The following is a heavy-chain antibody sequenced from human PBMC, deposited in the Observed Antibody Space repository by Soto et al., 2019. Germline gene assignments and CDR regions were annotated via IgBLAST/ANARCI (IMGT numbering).Heavy chain of an antibody. CDR1: GYTFTSYW. J-gene: IGHJ4*02. CDR3: AATGYTYGYHFDH. Sequence: GESLKISCKGSGYTFTSYWITWVRQMPGKGLEWMGRIDPSDSSTNYSPSFQGHVTISTDKSITTAHLQWSSLKVSDTAMYYCAATGYTYGYHFDHWGQGTQATVSS. V-gene: IGHV5-10-1*01. CDR2: IDPSDSST. D-gene: IGHD5-18*01.